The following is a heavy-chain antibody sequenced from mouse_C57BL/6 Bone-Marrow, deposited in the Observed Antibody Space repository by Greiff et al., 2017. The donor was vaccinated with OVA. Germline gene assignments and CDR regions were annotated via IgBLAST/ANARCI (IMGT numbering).Heavy chain of an antibody. V-gene: IGHV1-85*01. Sequence: VQLVESGPELVKPGASVKLSCKASGYTFTSYDINWVKQRPGQGLEWIGWIYPRDGSTKYNEKFKGKATLTVDTSSSTAYMELHSLTSEDSAVYFCASLAPPYYFDYWGQGTTLTVSS. J-gene: IGHJ2*01. CDR1: GYTFTSYD. CDR3: ASLAPPYYFDY. CDR2: IYPRDGST.